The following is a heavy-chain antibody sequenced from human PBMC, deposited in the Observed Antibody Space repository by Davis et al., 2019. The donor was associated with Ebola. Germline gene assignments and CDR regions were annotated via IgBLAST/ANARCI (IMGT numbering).Heavy chain of an antibody. CDR2: IRSKANSYAT. D-gene: IGHD3-10*01. CDR1: GFTFSSYA. V-gene: IGHV3-73*01. CDR3: TSPYYYGSGEDY. J-gene: IGHJ4*02. Sequence: GESLKISCAASGFTFSSYAMHWVRQASGKGLEWVGRIRSKANSYATAYAASVKGRFTISRDDSKNTAYLQMNSLKTEDTAVYYCTSPYYYGSGEDYWGQGTLVTVSS.